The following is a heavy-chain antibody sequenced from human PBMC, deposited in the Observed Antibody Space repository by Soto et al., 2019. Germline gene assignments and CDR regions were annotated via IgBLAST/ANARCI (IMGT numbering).Heavy chain of an antibody. J-gene: IGHJ4*03. Sequence: LRLSCAASGFTFSNAWMNWVRQAPGKGLEWVGRIKSKTDGGTTDYAAPVKGRFTISRDDSKNTVYLQMNSLKTEDKAVYYCTKQFSITVVIIRFDYWGHGILVTVS. CDR2: IKSKTDGGTT. D-gene: IGHD3-22*01. CDR1: GFTFSNAW. CDR3: TKQFSITVVIIRFDY. V-gene: IGHV3-15*07.